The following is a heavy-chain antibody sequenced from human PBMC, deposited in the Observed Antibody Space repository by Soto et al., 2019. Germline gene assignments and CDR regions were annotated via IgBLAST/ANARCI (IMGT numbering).Heavy chain of an antibody. CDR1: GFTFSRYA. CDR2: TNDIGDIT. J-gene: IGHJ5*02. Sequence: GGSLRLSCAASGFTFSRYAMNWVRQAPGKGLEWVSSTNDIGDITYYADSVKGRFTISRDNSKSTLYLQMNSLRAEDTAVYYCTRDSAGPTQSVRFDPWGQGTLVTVSS. D-gene: IGHD1-7*01. V-gene: IGHV3-23*01. CDR3: TRDSAGPTQSVRFDP.